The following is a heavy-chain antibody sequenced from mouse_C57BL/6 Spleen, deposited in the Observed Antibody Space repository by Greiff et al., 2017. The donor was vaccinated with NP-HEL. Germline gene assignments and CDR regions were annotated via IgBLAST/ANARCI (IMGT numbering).Heavy chain of an antibody. CDR1: GYTFTSYW. J-gene: IGHJ1*03. V-gene: IGHV1-69*01. CDR3: ARKGDGLLSVYWYFDV. Sequence: QVQLQQPGAELVMPGASVKLSCKASGYTFTSYWMHWVKQRPGQGLEWIGEIDPSASYTNYIQKFKGKSTLTVDKSSSTAYMQLSSLTSEDSAVYYCARKGDGLLSVYWYFDVWGTGTTVTVSS. CDR2: IDPSASYT. D-gene: IGHD2-3*01.